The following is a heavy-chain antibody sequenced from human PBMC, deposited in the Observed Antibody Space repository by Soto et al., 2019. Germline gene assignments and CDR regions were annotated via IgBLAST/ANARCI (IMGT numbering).Heavy chain of an antibody. CDR2: ISSSGSTI. J-gene: IGHJ4*02. CDR3: AKGAYCGSYLDY. V-gene: IGHV3-11*01. D-gene: IGHD1-26*01. Sequence: GGSLRLSCAASGFTFSDYYMSWIRQAPGKGLEWVSYISSSGSTIYYAGSVKGRFTISRDNAKNSLYLQMNSLRAEDTAVYYCAKGAYCGSYLDYWGQGTLVTVSS. CDR1: GFTFSDYY.